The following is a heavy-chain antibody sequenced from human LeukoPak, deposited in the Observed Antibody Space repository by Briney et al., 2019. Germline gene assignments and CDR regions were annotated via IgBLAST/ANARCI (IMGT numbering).Heavy chain of an antibody. D-gene: IGHD3-9*01. J-gene: IGHJ6*03. Sequence: GASVKVSCKASGGTIRGFVINWVRQAPGEGLEWMGGINTLSGTTNYTQKFQGRVTMTTDESTTTVFMELSRLTSEDTAVYYCTRGDDFLAAYNYMDVWGKGSSVIVSS. CDR1: GGTIRGFV. CDR2: INTLSGTT. V-gene: IGHV1-69*05. CDR3: TRGDDFLAAYNYMDV.